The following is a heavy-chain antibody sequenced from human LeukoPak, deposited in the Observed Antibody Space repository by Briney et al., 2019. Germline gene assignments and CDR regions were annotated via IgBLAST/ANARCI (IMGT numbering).Heavy chain of an antibody. CDR3: ARVVINWFDP. D-gene: IGHD2/OR15-2a*01. CDR2: IYYSGST. J-gene: IGHJ5*02. V-gene: IGHV4-31*03. Sequence: SETLSLTCTVSGGSISSGGYYWSWIRQHPGKGLEWIGYIYYSGSTYYNPSLKSRVTISVDTSKNQFSLKLSSVTAADTAVYYCARVVINWFDPWGQGTLVTVSS. CDR1: GGSISSGGYY.